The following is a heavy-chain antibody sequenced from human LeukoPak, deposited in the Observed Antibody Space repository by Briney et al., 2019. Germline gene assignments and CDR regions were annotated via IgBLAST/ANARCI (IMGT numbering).Heavy chain of an antibody. J-gene: IGHJ5*02. CDR2: ISGASHI. CDR3: ARAHYDFWSGYPKSVSWFDP. Sequence: GGSLRLSCAASGFPFSDYYMSWIRQAPGKGLEWVSYISGASHIYYADSVKGRFTISRDNAKNSLFLQMNSLRAEDTAVYYCARAHYDFWSGYPKSVSWFDPWGQGTLVTVSS. CDR1: GFPFSDYY. V-gene: IGHV3-11*01. D-gene: IGHD3-3*01.